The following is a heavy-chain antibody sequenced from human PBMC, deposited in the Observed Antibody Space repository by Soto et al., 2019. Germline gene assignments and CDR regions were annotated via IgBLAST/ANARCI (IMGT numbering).Heavy chain of an antibody. J-gene: IGHJ4*02. CDR1: GGTFSSYA. CDR2: ISPIFGTA. Sequence: QVQLVQSGAEVKKPGSSVKVSCKASGGTFSSYAISWVRQAPGQGIEWMGGISPIFGTANYAPNFQGRVTITADGSSSTAYMELSSLSSEDTAVYYCARDLGPHGDYVCYSDYWGQGTLVTVSS. CDR3: ARDLGPHGDYVCYSDY. V-gene: IGHV1-69*01. D-gene: IGHD4-17*01.